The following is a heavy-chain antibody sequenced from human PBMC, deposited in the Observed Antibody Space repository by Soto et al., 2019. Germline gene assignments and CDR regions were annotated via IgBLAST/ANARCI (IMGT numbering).Heavy chain of an antibody. Sequence: GDALKVSCKCCGYSFISYLVSWVRQMPGKGLEWMGRIDPSDSYTNYSPSFQGHVTISADKSVSTAYLQWSSLKASDTAMYYCASNLPTNYYGMDVWGQGTTVNVSS. CDR3: ASNLPTNYYGMDV. J-gene: IGHJ6*02. CDR1: GYSFISYL. V-gene: IGHV5-10-1*01. CDR2: IDPSDSYT.